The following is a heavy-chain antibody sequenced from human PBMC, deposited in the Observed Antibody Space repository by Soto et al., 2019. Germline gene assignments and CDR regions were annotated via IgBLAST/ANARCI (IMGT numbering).Heavy chain of an antibody. D-gene: IGHD5-18*01. CDR2: IIPNSGDT. CDR1: GYTFTGHY. Sequence: ASVKVSCKASGYTFTGHYMHWVRQAPGQGLEWMGWIIPNSGDTNYAQNFQGGVTMTRDTSISTAYMELSSLRSDDTAVYYCARGAAGDTDTVTYYFDYWGQGTLVTVSS. CDR3: ARGAAGDTDTVTYYFDY. J-gene: IGHJ4*02. V-gene: IGHV1-2*02.